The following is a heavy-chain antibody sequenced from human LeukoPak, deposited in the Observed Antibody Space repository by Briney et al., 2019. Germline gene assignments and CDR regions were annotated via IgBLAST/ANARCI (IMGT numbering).Heavy chain of an antibody. CDR2: IIPIFGTA. CDR1: GGTFSSYA. Sequence: ASVKVSCKASGGTFSSYAISWVRQAPGQGLEWMGGIIPIFGTANYAQKFQGRVTITADESTSTAYMELSSLRSEDTAVYYCARGRDNDSGSSFGAFDIWGQGTLVTVSS. J-gene: IGHJ3*02. CDR3: ARGRDNDSGSSFGAFDI. D-gene: IGHD3-10*01. V-gene: IGHV1-69*01.